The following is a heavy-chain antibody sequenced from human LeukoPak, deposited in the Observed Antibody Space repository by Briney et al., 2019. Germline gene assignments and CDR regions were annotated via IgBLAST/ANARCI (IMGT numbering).Heavy chain of an antibody. CDR2: INHSGST. D-gene: IGHD5-12*01. CDR3: ARGDGYSGYDWKYYFDY. Sequence: SETLSLTCAAYGGSFSGYYWSWIRQPPGKGLEWIGEINHSGSTNYNPSLKSRVTISVDTSKNQFSLKLSSVTAADTAVYYCARGDGYSGYDWKYYFDYWGEGTLVTVSS. V-gene: IGHV4-34*01. CDR1: GGSFSGYY. J-gene: IGHJ4*02.